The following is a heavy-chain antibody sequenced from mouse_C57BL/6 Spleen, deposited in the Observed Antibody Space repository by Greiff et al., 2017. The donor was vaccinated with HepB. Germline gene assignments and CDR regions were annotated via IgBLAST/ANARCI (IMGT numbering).Heavy chain of an antibody. CDR3: AIYYDPTWFAY. CDR2: IYPGSGST. Sequence: QVHVKQPGAELVKPGASVKMSCKASGYTFTSYWITWVKQRPGQGLEWIGDIYPGSGSTNYNEKFKSKATLTVDTSSSTAYMQLSSLTSEDSAVYYCAIYYDPTWFAYWGQGTLVTVSA. D-gene: IGHD2-4*01. V-gene: IGHV1-55*01. CDR1: GYTFTSYW. J-gene: IGHJ3*01.